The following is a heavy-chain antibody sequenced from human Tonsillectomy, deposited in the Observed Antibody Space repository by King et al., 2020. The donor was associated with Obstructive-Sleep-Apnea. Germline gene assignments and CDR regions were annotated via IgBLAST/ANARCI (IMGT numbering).Heavy chain of an antibody. CDR3: ARRIVGAHIDY. D-gene: IGHD1-26*01. Sequence: VQLVESGGGLVRPCRSLRLSCAASGFTFEDYAMHLVRPAPGKCRECVAGISWNSGSIGYADSVKCRFTISRDNAKNSLYLQMNSLRAEDTALYYCARRIVGAHIDYWGQGTLVTVSS. CDR2: ISWNSGSI. J-gene: IGHJ4*02. V-gene: IGHV3-9*01. CDR1: GFTFEDYA.